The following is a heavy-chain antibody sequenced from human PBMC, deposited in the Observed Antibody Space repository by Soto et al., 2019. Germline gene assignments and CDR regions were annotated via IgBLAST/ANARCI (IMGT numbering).Heavy chain of an antibody. J-gene: IGHJ4*02. CDR1: GFTFSNYW. CDR2: IKQDGSET. D-gene: IGHD3-3*01. V-gene: IGHV3-7*01. CDR3: AREWPHDF. Sequence: EVQLVESGGGLVQPGGSMRLSCAASGFTFSNYWMSWVRQAPGKGLEWVANIKQDGSETSYVDPVKGRFTISRDNAKNSVYLQMNSLRVKDTAVYYCAREWPHDFWGQGTLVTVSS.